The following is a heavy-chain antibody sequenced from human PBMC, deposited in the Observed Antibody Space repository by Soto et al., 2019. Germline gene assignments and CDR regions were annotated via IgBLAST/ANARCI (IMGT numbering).Heavy chain of an antibody. V-gene: IGHV4-31*03. CDR3: ARFADRTSPRYFDY. Sequence: PSETLSLTCTVSGGSISSGGYYWSWIRQHPGKGLEWIGYIYYSGSTYYNPSLKSRVTISVDTSKNQFSLKLSSVTAADTAVYYCARFADRTSPRYFDYWGQGTLVTVSS. D-gene: IGHD2-2*01. CDR2: IYYSGST. CDR1: GGSISSGGYY. J-gene: IGHJ4*02.